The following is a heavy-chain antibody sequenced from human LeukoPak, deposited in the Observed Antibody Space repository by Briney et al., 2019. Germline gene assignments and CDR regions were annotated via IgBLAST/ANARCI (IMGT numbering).Heavy chain of an antibody. CDR3: ARSTMIAPRGAFAI. Sequence: PGGSLRLSCAASGFTFSTYSMKWVRQAPGKGLEWVSSISSSRSYIYYADSVKGRFTISRDNAKKSLYLQMNSLRVEDTALYYCARSTMIAPRGAFAIWGQGTMVTVSS. CDR2: ISSSRSYI. V-gene: IGHV3-21*01. CDR1: GFTFSTYS. J-gene: IGHJ3*02. D-gene: IGHD3-22*01.